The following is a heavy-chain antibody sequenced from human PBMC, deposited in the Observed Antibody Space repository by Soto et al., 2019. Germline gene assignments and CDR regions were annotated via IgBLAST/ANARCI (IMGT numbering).Heavy chain of an antibody. Sequence: SETLSLTCTVSGVSISSYYWSWIRQPPGKGLEWIGYIYYSGSTNYNPSLKSRVTISVDTSKNQFSLKLSSVTAADTAVYYCARHYDIVTGYPYNWFDPWGQGTLVTVSS. J-gene: IGHJ5*02. CDR1: GVSISSYY. CDR2: IYYSGST. CDR3: ARHYDIVTGYPYNWFDP. V-gene: IGHV4-59*08. D-gene: IGHD3-9*01.